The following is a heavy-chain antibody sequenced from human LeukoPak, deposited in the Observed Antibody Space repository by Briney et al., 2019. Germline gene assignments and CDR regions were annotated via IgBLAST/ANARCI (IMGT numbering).Heavy chain of an antibody. Sequence: GGSLRLSCAASGFTFSSYWMSWVRQAPGKGLEWVAFIRYDGSNKYYADSVKGRFTISRDNSKNTLYLQMNSLRAEDTAVYYCARDPTANDYGDYVFDYWGQGTLVTVSS. CDR1: GFTFSSYW. CDR2: IRYDGSNK. CDR3: ARDPTANDYGDYVFDY. D-gene: IGHD4-17*01. J-gene: IGHJ4*02. V-gene: IGHV3-30*02.